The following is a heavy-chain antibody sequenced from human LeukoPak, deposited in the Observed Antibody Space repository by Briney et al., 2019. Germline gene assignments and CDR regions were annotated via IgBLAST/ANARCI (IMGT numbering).Heavy chain of an antibody. CDR2: ISWNSGSI. CDR1: GFTFDDYA. D-gene: IGHD3-3*01. CDR3: ARGSGGFDY. Sequence: GGSLRLSCAASGFTFDDYAMHWVRQAPGKGLEWVSGISWNSGSIGYADSVKGRFTISRDNAKNTLYLQMNSLRADDTAIYYCARGSGGFDYWGQGTLITVSS. V-gene: IGHV3-9*01. J-gene: IGHJ4*02.